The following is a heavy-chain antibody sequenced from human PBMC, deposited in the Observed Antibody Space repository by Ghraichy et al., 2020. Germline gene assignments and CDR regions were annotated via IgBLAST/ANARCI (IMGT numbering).Heavy chain of an antibody. D-gene: IGHD6-6*01. Sequence: GGSLRLSCAASGFTFSSYAMSWVRQAPGKGLEWVSAISGSGGSTYYADSVKGRFTISRDNSKNTLYLQMNSLRAEDTAVYYCAKDPGDSSSPLNYFDYWGQGTLVTVSS. CDR1: GFTFSSYA. CDR2: ISGSGGST. J-gene: IGHJ4*02. CDR3: AKDPGDSSSPLNYFDY. V-gene: IGHV3-23*01.